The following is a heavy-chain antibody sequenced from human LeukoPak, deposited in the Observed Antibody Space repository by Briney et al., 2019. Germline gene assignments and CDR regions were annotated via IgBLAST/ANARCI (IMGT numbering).Heavy chain of an antibody. D-gene: IGHD3-3*01. V-gene: IGHV1-2*02. Sequence: ASVSVSCTASGYTLTGYYMHWVRQAPGQGLEWMGWINPNSGGTNYTQKFQGRVTMTRDTSISTAYMELSRLRSDDTAVYYCARDKYDFWSGYYPLFDYWGQGTLVTVSS. CDR3: ARDKYDFWSGYYPLFDY. J-gene: IGHJ4*02. CDR2: INPNSGGT. CDR1: GYTLTGYY.